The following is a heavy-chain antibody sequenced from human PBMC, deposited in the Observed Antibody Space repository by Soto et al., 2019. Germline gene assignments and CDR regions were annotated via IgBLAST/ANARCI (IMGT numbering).Heavy chain of an antibody. CDR1: CGSIGSGGYY. Sequence: PSETLSLTCTVSCGSIGSGGYYWSWIRQHPGKGLEWIGYIYYSGITYYTPSLKSRVTISVDTSKNQFSLKLSSVTAADTAVYYCARSPGYYFDYWGQGTLVTVSS. CDR2: IYYSGIT. V-gene: IGHV4-31*02. CDR3: ARSPGYYFDY. J-gene: IGHJ4*02.